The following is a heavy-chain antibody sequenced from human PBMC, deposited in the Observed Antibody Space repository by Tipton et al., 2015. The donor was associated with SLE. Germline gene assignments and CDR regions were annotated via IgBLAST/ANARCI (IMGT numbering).Heavy chain of an antibody. CDR1: GFTFSNYG. Sequence: SLRLSCEASGFTFSNYGMNWVRQAPGKGLEWVATIRASSKYHAESVMGRFTISRDNSKNTVYLQMSGLRVEDTAVYYCAKDHTAGYSDFWSGFYFESWGLGTLVTVPS. D-gene: IGHD3-3*01. V-gene: IGHV3-23*01. CDR3: AKDHTAGYSDFWSGFYFES. J-gene: IGHJ4*02. CDR2: IRASSK.